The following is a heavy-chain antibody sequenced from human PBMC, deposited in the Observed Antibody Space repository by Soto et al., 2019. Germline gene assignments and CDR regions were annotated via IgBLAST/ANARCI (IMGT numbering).Heavy chain of an antibody. CDR2: ISSNSSTI. Sequence: WGALSLSCAASGFTFSGYSMHWVRQAPGKGLEGVSYISSNSSTIYYADSVKGRFTISRDNAKNSLYLQMNSLRDEDTAVYYCAREYVSEEAGTPDAFDIWGQGTMVTVSS. CDR3: AREYVSEEAGTPDAFDI. D-gene: IGHD2-15*01. V-gene: IGHV3-48*02. J-gene: IGHJ3*02. CDR1: GFTFSGYS.